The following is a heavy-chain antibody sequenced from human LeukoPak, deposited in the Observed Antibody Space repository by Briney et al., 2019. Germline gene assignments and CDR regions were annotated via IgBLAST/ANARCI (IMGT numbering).Heavy chain of an antibody. CDR2: IIPIFGTA. V-gene: IGHV1-69*06. Sequence: ASVKVFCKASGGTFSSYAISWVRQAPGQGLEWMGGIIPIFGTANYAQKFQGRVTITADKSTSTAYMELSSLRSEDTAVYYCASNGDYVPTEYFQHWGQGTLVTVSS. CDR3: ASNGDYVPTEYFQH. CDR1: GGTFSSYA. D-gene: IGHD4-17*01. J-gene: IGHJ1*01.